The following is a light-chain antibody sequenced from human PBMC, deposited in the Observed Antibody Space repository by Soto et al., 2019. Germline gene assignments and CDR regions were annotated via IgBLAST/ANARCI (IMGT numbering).Light chain of an antibody. V-gene: IGKV1-5*03. J-gene: IGKJ5*01. CDR3: QHCDSLPLT. CDR1: QTISSW. Sequence: DIQMTQSPSTLSGSVGDRVTITCRASQTISSWLAWYQQKPGKAPKLLIYKASTLKSGVPSRFSGSGSGTEFTLTISSLQPEDIATYYCQHCDSLPLTFGQGTRLEVK. CDR2: KAS.